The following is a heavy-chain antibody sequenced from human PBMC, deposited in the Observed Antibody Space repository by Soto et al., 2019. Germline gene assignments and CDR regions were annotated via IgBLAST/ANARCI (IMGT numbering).Heavy chain of an antibody. V-gene: IGHV4-31*03. Sequence: QVQLQESGPGLVKPSQTLSLTCTVSGGSISSGGYYWSWIRQHPGKGLEWIGYIYYSGNTYYNPSLKSRLTISVDTSKNHFSLKLSSVTAAVTALYYCASVPAGTAHFDYWGQGTLVTVSS. J-gene: IGHJ4*02. CDR2: IYYSGNT. D-gene: IGHD2-21*02. CDR3: ASVPAGTAHFDY. CDR1: GGSISSGGYY.